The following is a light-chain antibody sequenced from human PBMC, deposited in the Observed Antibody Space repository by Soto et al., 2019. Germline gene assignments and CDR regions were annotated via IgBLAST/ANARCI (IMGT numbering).Light chain of an antibody. J-gene: IGLJ1*01. CDR3: CSYATGSTYI. CDR2: EGS. Sequence: QSVLTQPASVSGSPGQSITISCPVTSSEVGTYNLVSWYQKHQGEAPKIIIYEGSKRPAGVPNRFSASRSGNTASLTISGLQAEDEADYYCCSYATGSTYIFGTGTKLTVL. CDR1: SSEVGTYNL. V-gene: IGLV2-23*01.